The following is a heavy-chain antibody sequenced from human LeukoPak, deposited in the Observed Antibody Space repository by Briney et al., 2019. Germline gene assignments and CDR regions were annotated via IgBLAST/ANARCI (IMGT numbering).Heavy chain of an antibody. Sequence: GGSLRLSCAASGFTFSNSGMHWVRQAPGKGLEWVALISSDGSHKYYADSVKGRFSISRGNSKNTLYLQMNSLRAEDTAVYYCARDRGSFLNWFDPWGQGSLVTVSS. V-gene: IGHV3-30*03. CDR2: ISSDGSHK. J-gene: IGHJ5*02. CDR1: GFTFSNSG. CDR3: ARDRGSFLNWFDP.